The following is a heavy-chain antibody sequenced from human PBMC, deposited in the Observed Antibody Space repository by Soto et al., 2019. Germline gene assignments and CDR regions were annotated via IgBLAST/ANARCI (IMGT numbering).Heavy chain of an antibody. CDR3: ARASDDYVFGAFDI. J-gene: IGHJ3*02. CDR2: IKPNSGGT. CDR1: GYTFTGYY. D-gene: IGHD4-17*01. V-gene: IGHV1-2*04. Sequence: ASVKVSCKASGYTFTGYYMHWVRQAPGQGLEWMGWIKPNSGGTNYAQKFQGWVTMTRDTSISTAYMELSRLRSDDTAVYYCARASDDYVFGAFDIWGQGTMVTVSS.